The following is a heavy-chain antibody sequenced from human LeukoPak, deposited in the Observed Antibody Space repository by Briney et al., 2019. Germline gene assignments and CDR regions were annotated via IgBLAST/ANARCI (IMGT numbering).Heavy chain of an antibody. CDR3: ARGPPNWGYDY. Sequence: ASVEVSCKASGYTFTSYDFNWVRQATGQRPEWMGWMSPNSGDTGYAQKFQDRVTMTRNTSISTAYMELSSLRSDDTAVYYCARGPPNWGYDYWGPGTLVTVSS. CDR1: GYTFTSYD. J-gene: IGHJ4*02. D-gene: IGHD7-27*01. V-gene: IGHV1-8*01. CDR2: MSPNSGDT.